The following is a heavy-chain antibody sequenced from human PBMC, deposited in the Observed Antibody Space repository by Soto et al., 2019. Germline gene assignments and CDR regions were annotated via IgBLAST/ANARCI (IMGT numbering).Heavy chain of an antibody. V-gene: IGHV3-73*01. D-gene: IGHD2-8*01. Sequence: EVQLVESGGGLVQPGGSLKFSCAASGFTFRDSGMHWVRQASGKGLEWVGRVKNKADGHATAYAASVKGRFTISRDDSKNTAYLQMNSLKTEDTAVYYCTRRGNGGMDVWGQGATVTVSS. CDR2: VKNKADGHAT. CDR3: TRRGNGGMDV. J-gene: IGHJ6*02. CDR1: GFTFRDSG.